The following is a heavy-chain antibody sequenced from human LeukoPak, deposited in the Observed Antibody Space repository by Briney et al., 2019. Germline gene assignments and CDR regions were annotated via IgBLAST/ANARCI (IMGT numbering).Heavy chain of an antibody. D-gene: IGHD5-18*01. CDR2: ISSSGSTI. CDR3: ARVGYSYGYFDY. Sequence: GGSLRLSCAASGFSFSSYAMSWVRQAPGKGLEWVSYISSSGSTIYYADSVKGRFTISRDNAKNSLYLQMNSLRAEDTAVYYCARVGYSYGYFDYWGQGTLVTVSS. CDR1: GFSFSSYA. V-gene: IGHV3-48*04. J-gene: IGHJ4*02.